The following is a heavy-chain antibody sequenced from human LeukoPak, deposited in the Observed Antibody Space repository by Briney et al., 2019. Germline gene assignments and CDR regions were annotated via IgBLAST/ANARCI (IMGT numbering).Heavy chain of an antibody. D-gene: IGHD2-2*01. Sequence: GASVKVSCKASGYTFTSYAMHWVRQAPGQRLEWMGWINAGNGNTKYSQKFQGRVTITRDTSASSAYMELSSLRSEDTAVYYCARSGYCSSTSCYDYYGMDVWGQGTTVTVSS. CDR3: ARSGYCSSTSCYDYYGMDV. J-gene: IGHJ6*02. CDR2: INAGNGNT. CDR1: GYTFTSYA. V-gene: IGHV1-3*01.